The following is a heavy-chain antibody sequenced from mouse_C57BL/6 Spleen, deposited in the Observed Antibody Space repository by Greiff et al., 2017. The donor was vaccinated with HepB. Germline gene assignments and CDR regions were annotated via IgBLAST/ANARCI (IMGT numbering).Heavy chain of an antibody. Sequence: QVQLQQSGAELVRPGTSVKVSCKASGYAFTNYLIEWVKQRPGQGLEWIGVINPGSGGTNYNEKFKGKATLTADKSSSTAYMQLSSLTSEDSAVYFCARSVYYYDYDVRDYAMDYWGQGTSVTVSS. CDR2: INPGSGGT. J-gene: IGHJ4*01. CDR1: GYAFTNYL. V-gene: IGHV1-54*01. D-gene: IGHD2-4*01. CDR3: ARSVYYYDYDVRDYAMDY.